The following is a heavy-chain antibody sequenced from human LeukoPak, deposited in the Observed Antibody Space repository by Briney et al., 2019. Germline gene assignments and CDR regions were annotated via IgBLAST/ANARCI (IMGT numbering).Heavy chain of an antibody. CDR3: ARDLRRVAGTTGFSPFDY. Sequence: GESLKISCKGSGYSFTSYGISWVRQAPGQGLEWMGWISAYNGNTNYAQKLQGRVTMTTDTSTSTAYMELRSLRSDDTAVYYCARDLRRVAGTTGFSPFDYWGQGTLVTVSS. V-gene: IGHV1-18*01. CDR2: ISAYNGNT. D-gene: IGHD4-17*01. CDR1: GYSFTSYG. J-gene: IGHJ4*02.